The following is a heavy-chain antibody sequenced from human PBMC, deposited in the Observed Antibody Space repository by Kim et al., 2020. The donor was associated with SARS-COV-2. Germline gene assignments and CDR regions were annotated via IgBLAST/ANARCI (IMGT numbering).Heavy chain of an antibody. CDR2: ISSSSSTI. V-gene: IGHV3-48*02. CDR3: ARDRGYYDSSGPKYYYYYYGMDV. CDR1: GFTFSSYS. J-gene: IGHJ6*02. Sequence: GGSLRLSCAASGFTFSSYSMNWVRQAPGKGLEWVSYISSSSSTIYYADSVKGRFTISRDNAKNSLYLQMNSLRDEDTAVYYCARDRGYYDSSGPKYYYYYYGMDVWGQGATVTVSS. D-gene: IGHD3-22*01.